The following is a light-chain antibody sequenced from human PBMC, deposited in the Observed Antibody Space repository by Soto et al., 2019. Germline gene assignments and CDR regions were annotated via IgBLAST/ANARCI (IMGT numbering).Light chain of an antibody. V-gene: IGLV3-1*01. Sequence: SYELTQPPSVSVSPGQTASITCSGDTLGDKYACWYQQKPGQSPVLVIYQDSKRPSGIPERFSGSNSGNTATLTISGTQAMDEADYYCQAWDSSIPYVLGTGTKVTVL. CDR3: QAWDSSIPYV. CDR2: QDS. J-gene: IGLJ1*01. CDR1: TLGDKY.